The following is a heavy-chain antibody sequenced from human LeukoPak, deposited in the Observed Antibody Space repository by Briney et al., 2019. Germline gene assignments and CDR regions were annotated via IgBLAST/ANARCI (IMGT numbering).Heavy chain of an antibody. Sequence: GGSLRLSCAASGFTFSSYSMNWVCQAPGKGLEWVSYISSSSSTIYYADSVKGRFTISRDNAKNSLYLQMNSLRAEDTAVYYCARDGGWDSSSFYFDYWGQGTLVTVSS. CDR3: ARDGGWDSSSFYFDY. CDR1: GFTFSSYS. D-gene: IGHD6-6*01. J-gene: IGHJ4*02. CDR2: ISSSSSTI. V-gene: IGHV3-48*01.